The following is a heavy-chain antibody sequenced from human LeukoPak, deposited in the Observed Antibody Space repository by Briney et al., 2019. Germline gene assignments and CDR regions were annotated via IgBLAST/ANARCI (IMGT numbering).Heavy chain of an antibody. CDR3: ASYSSSSGLDY. Sequence: SETLSLTCTVSGGSISSYYWRWIRQPPGQGLEWIGYIYYSGSTNYNPPLKSRVTISVDTSKNQFSLKLSSVTAADTAVYYCASYSSSSGLDYWGQGTLVTVSS. CDR1: GGSISSYY. J-gene: IGHJ4*02. D-gene: IGHD6-6*01. V-gene: IGHV4-59*08. CDR2: IYYSGST.